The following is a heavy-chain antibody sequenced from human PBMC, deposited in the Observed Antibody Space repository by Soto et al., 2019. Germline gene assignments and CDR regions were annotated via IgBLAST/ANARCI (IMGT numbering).Heavy chain of an antibody. J-gene: IGHJ4*02. V-gene: IGHV3-49*04. Sequence: GVSLRLSCTASGFTFGDYAMSWVRQAPGKGLEWVGFIRSKAYGGTTEYAASVKGRFTISRDDSKSIAYLQMNSLKTEDTAVYYCTRGSNYYESSVPNHYWGQGTLVTVSS. CDR2: IRSKAYGGTT. CDR3: TRGSNYYESSVPNHY. D-gene: IGHD3-22*01. CDR1: GFTFGDYA.